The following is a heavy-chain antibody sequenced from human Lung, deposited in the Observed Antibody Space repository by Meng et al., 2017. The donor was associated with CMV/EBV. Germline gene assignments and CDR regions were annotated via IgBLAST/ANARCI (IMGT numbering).Heavy chain of an antibody. CDR1: SISSSSYY. J-gene: IGHJ4*02. D-gene: IGHD3-10*01. CDR3: ARRQGDYYGSGLLFDY. CDR2: IYYSGST. Sequence: SISSSSYYWGWVRQPPGKGLGWIGSIYYSGSTYYNPSLKSRVTISVDTSKNQFSLKLSSVTAADTAVYYCARRQGDYYGSGLLFDYWGQGTLVTVSS. V-gene: IGHV4-39*01.